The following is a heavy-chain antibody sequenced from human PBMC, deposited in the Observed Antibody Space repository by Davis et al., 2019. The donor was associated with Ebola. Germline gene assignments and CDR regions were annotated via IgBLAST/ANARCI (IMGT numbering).Heavy chain of an antibody. CDR3: ARDYYDSNGYLYYFDS. V-gene: IGHV4-4*02. Sequence: SETLSLTCAVSGGSISSSNWWSWVRQPPGKGLEWIGEIYHSGSTNYNPSLKSRVTISVDKSKNQFSLKLSSVTAADTAVYYCARDYYDSNGYLYYFDSWGQGTLVTVSS. CDR1: GGSISSSNW. J-gene: IGHJ4*02. CDR2: IYHSGST. D-gene: IGHD3-22*01.